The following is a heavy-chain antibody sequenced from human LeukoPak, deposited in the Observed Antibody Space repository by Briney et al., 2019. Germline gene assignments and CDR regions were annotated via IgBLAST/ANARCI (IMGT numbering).Heavy chain of an antibody. CDR2: INPNSGAT. D-gene: IGHD5-12*01. CDR1: GYTFTDYY. V-gene: IGHV1-2*02. J-gene: IGHJ4*02. Sequence: EASVKVSCKASGYTFTDYYIHWVRQAPGQGLEWMGWINPNSGATNSAQHFQGRVTMTRDTSVNTVYMELSRLTFDDTAVYFCARSRVTTIPNLDYWGQGILLTVSS. CDR3: ARSRVTTIPNLDY.